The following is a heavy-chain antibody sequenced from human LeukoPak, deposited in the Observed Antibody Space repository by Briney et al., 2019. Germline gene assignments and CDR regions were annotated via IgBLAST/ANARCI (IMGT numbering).Heavy chain of an antibody. D-gene: IGHD5-12*01. CDR3: ARVYGSGYDFRGAFDI. J-gene: IGHJ3*02. CDR1: GGSISTYY. CDR2: IYYTGST. V-gene: IGHV4-59*01. Sequence: SETLSLTCTVSGGSISTYYWTWIRQPPGKGLEWIGYIYYTGSTNYNPSLKSRVTISVDTSKNQFSLKLSSVTAADTAVYYCARVYGSGYDFRGAFDIWGQGTMVTVSS.